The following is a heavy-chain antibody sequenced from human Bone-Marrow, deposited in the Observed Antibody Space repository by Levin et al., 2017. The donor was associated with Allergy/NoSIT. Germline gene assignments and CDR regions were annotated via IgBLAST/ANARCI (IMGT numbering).Heavy chain of an antibody. CDR1: GYTFNTYG. CDR3: ARDTYRAFDI. J-gene: IGHJ3*02. D-gene: IGHD3-16*02. CDR2: ISGYNGNT. Sequence: GESLKISCKASGYTFNTYGITWVRQAPGQGLEWMGWISGYNGNTKYGHKVEGRVTMTTDTSTSTAYMELTSLRSDDTATYFCARDTYRAFDIWGQGTMVTVSS. V-gene: IGHV1-18*01.